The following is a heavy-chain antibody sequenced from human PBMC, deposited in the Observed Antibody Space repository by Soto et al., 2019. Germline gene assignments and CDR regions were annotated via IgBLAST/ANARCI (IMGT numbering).Heavy chain of an antibody. Sequence: GGSLRLSCAASGFLFSSYAMSWVRPDPGKGLEWVSAISGSGGSTYYADSVKGRFTISRDNSENTLYLQMNSLRAEDTAVHYCAKGYNYGLTQLFLFDYWGQGTLVTVSS. CDR3: AKGYNYGLTQLFLFDY. J-gene: IGHJ4*02. CDR1: GFLFSSYA. D-gene: IGHD5-18*01. V-gene: IGHV3-23*01. CDR2: ISGSGGST.